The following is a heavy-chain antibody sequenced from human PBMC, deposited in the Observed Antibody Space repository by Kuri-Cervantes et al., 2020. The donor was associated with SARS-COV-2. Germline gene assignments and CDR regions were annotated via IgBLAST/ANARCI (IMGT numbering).Heavy chain of an antibody. V-gene: IGHV4-59*08. J-gene: IGHJ4*02. D-gene: IGHD1-26*01. CDR3: ARATMGANPY. Sequence: SETLSLTCTVSGGSIRSYYWSWIRQSPGKGLEWIGYIYYSGSTNYNPSLKSRVTISVDTSKNQFSLKLSSVTAADTAMYYCARATMGANPYWGQGTLVTVSS. CDR1: GGSIRSYY. CDR2: IYYSGST.